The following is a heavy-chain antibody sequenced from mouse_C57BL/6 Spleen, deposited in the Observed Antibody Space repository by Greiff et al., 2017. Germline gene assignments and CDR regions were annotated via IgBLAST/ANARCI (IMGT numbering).Heavy chain of an antibody. V-gene: IGHV1-61*01. CDR2: IYPSDSET. CDR3: AREGDDYRYFDV. Sequence: QVQLQQSGAELVRPGSSVKLSCKASGYTFTSYWMDWVKQRPGQGLEWIGNIYPSDSETHYNQKFKDKATLTVDKSSSTAYMQLSSLTSEDSAVYYCAREGDDYRYFDVWGTGTTVTVSS. CDR1: GYTFTSYW. J-gene: IGHJ1*03. D-gene: IGHD2-3*01.